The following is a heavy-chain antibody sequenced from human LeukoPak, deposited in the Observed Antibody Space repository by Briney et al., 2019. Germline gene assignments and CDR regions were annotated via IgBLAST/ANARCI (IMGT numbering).Heavy chain of an antibody. CDR3: ARDVNSGSYDY. CDR1: GGSISSYY. CDR2: VYYSGST. Sequence: SETLSLTCTVSGGSISSYYWGWIRQPPGKGLEWIGSVYYSGSTYYNPSLKSRVTISVDTSKNQFSLKLSSVTAADTAVYYCARDVNSGSYDYWGQGTLVTVSS. D-gene: IGHD1-26*01. V-gene: IGHV4-39*07. J-gene: IGHJ4*02.